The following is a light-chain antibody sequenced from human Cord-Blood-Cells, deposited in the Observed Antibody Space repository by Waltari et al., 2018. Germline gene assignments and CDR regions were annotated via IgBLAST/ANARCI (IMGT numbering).Light chain of an antibody. CDR1: QSVSSN. CDR3: QQYNNWPWT. CDR2: GAS. J-gene: IGKJ1*01. Sequence: DIVMPQSPPTLSVSPGERATLSGRASQSVSSNLAWYQQKPGQAPRLLIYGASTRATGIPARFSGSGSGTEFTLTISSLQSEDFAVYYCQQYNNWPWTFGQGTKVEIK. V-gene: IGKV3-15*01.